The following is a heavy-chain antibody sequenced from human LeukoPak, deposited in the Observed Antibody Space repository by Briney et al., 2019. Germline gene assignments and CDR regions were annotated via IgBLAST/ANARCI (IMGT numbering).Heavy chain of an antibody. Sequence: GASVKVSCKASGYTFTSYDINWVRQATGQGLEWMGWMNPNSGNTGYAQKFQGRVTITRNTSISTAYMELRSLRSDDTAVYYCARVEYYYYYMDVWGKGTTVTISS. CDR2: MNPNSGNT. CDR3: ARVEYYYYYMDV. V-gene: IGHV1-8*03. CDR1: GYTFTSYD. J-gene: IGHJ6*03.